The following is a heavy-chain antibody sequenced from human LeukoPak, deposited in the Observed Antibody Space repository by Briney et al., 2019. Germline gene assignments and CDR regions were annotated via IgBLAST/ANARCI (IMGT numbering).Heavy chain of an antibody. J-gene: IGHJ6*03. V-gene: IGHV3-11*01. Sequence: GGSLRLSCAASGFTFSDYYMSWIRQAPGKGLEWVSYISSSGSTIYYADSVKGRFTISRDNAKNSLYLQMNSLRAEDTAVYYCAREYSNPFRGYYYYYYIDVWGKGTTVTVSS. CDR3: AREYSNPFRGYYYYYYIDV. CDR1: GFTFSDYY. CDR2: ISSSGSTI. D-gene: IGHD4-11*01.